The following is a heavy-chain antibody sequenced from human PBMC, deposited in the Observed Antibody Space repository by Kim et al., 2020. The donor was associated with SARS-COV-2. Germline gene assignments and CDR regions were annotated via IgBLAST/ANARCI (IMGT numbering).Heavy chain of an antibody. CDR2: IKYSGSSGST. D-gene: IGHD7-27*01. J-gene: IGHJ3*02. V-gene: IGHV4-34*01. CDR3: ARTLGTGGEDAFNI. Sequence: SETLSLTCAVYGGSFSNYYWSWIRQPPGKGLEWIGEIKYSGSSGSTIYNPSLKSRVIISVDTSKTQFSLNLDSVTSADTAIYYCARTLGTGGEDAFNIWGQGTMVTVSS. CDR1: GGSFSNYY.